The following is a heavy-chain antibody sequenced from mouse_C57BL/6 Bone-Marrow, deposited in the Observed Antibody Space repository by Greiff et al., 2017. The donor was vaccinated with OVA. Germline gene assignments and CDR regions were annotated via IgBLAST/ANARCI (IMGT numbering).Heavy chain of an antibody. CDR1: GYSITSGYY. CDR3: ARVSYYYGTFDY. D-gene: IGHD1-1*01. V-gene: IGHV3-6*01. J-gene: IGHJ2*01. CDR2: ISYDGSN. Sequence: EVKLQESGPGLVKPSQSLSLTCSVTGYSITSGYYWNWIRQFPGNKLEWMGYISYDGSNNYNPSLKNRISITSDTSKNQFFLKLNSVTTEDTATYYCARVSYYYGTFDYWGQGTTLTVSS.